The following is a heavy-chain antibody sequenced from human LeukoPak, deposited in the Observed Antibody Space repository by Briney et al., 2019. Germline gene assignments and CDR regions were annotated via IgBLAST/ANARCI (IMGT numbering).Heavy chain of an antibody. J-gene: IGHJ4*02. D-gene: IGHD2-15*01. Sequence: SETLSLTCTVSGDSISSSSYYWSWIRQPPGKGLEWIGYIYYSGSTNYNPSLKSRVTISVDTSKNQFSLKLSSVTAADTAVYYCARGYCSGGSCSPFDYWGQGTLVTVSS. CDR2: IYYSGST. CDR1: GDSISSSSYY. CDR3: ARGYCSGGSCSPFDY. V-gene: IGHV4-61*01.